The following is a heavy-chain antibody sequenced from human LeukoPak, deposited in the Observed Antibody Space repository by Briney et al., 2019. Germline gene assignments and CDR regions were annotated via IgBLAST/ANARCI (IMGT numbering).Heavy chain of an antibody. D-gene: IGHD4-17*01. J-gene: IGHJ4*02. V-gene: IGHV3-9*01. Sequence: GGSLRLSCAASGFTFDDYAMHWVRQAPGKGLEWVSGISWNSGSIGYADSVKGRFAISRDNAKNSLYLQMNSLRAEDTALYYCAKGIGLGNDYGDPFDYWGQGTLVTVSS. CDR2: ISWNSGSI. CDR1: GFTFDDYA. CDR3: AKGIGLGNDYGDPFDY.